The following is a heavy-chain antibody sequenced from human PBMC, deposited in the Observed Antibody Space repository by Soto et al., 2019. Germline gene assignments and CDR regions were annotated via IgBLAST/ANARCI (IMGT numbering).Heavy chain of an antibody. CDR3: ARRAVAGIMFDY. V-gene: IGHV4-39*01. CDR2: IYYSLST. CDR1: GGSITSSTYY. J-gene: IGHJ4*02. D-gene: IGHD6-19*01. Sequence: QLQLQESGPGLVKPSETLSLTCSVSGGSITSSTYYWGWIRQPPGKGLEWIGSIYYSLSTYYNPSLKSRVTISVDTSKSQFSLKLTSVTAADTAVYYCARRAVAGIMFDYWGQGTLVTVSS.